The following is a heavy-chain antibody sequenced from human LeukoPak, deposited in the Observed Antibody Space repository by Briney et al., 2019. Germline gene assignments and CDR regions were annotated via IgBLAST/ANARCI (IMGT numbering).Heavy chain of an antibody. J-gene: IGHJ5*01. Sequence: SETLSLTCSVSGASVTTYPYYWTWIRQPPGKGLEWIGSVTYTGNTFYNPSLQSRVTIPIDASKNQFSLNLSSVTAADTAIYFCARTPTGFPNWFDSWGRGTPVTVSS. V-gene: IGHV4-39*07. D-gene: IGHD3-9*01. CDR1: GASVTTYPYY. CDR2: VTYTGNT. CDR3: ARTPTGFPNWFDS.